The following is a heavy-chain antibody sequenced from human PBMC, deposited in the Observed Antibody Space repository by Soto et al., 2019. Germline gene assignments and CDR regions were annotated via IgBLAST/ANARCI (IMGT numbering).Heavy chain of an antibody. D-gene: IGHD3-10*01. CDR2: INHSGST. Sequence: PSETLSLTCAVYGGSFSGYYWSWIRQPPGKGLEWIGEINHSGSTNYNPSLKGRVTISVDTSKNQFSLKLSSVTAADTAVYYCARDGYGPGTTRLDYWGQGTLVTVSS. V-gene: IGHV4-34*01. J-gene: IGHJ4*02. CDR3: ARDGYGPGTTRLDY. CDR1: GGSFSGYY.